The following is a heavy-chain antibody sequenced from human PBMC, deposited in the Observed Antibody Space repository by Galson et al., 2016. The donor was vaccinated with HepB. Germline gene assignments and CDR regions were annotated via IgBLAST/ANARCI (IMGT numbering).Heavy chain of an antibody. D-gene: IGHD6-13*01. J-gene: IGHJ3*02. Sequence: SLRLSCAASGFNFSGSAIHWVRQASGKGLEWVGRIRSKTNNHATAHAASVKGRFIISRDDSKKTAYLHMNSLKTEDTALYYCTTLAAAVTYAFDIRGQGTMVFVSS. V-gene: IGHV3-73*01. CDR2: IRSKTNNHAT. CDR3: TTLAAAVTYAFDI. CDR1: GFNFSGSA.